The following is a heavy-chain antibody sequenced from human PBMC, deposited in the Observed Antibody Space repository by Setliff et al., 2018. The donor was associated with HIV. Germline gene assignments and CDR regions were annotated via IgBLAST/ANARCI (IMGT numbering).Heavy chain of an antibody. V-gene: IGHV1-69*10. CDR3: ARDKGIREAASLDY. CDR2: ITPFVGIT. J-gene: IGHJ4*02. Sequence: SVKVSCKTSGGSFRDYAITWVRQAPGQGLEWMGEITPFVGITNYAQKFQGRVTISADESTATAYIELSSLTSQDTAVYYCARDKGIREAASLDYWGQGSLVTVSS. CDR1: GGSFRDYA. D-gene: IGHD6-13*01.